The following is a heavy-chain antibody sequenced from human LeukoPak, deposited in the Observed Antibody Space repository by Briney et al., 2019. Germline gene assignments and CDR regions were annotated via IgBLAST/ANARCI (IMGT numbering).Heavy chain of an antibody. CDR3: VRHNHMDV. CDR1: GYIFTTYS. J-gene: IGHJ6*02. Sequence: GASVKVSCKTFGYIFTTYSMHWVRQAPGQGLEWMAIITLSGGSTDYTQKFQGRVTMTRDTSTSTVYMELSSLRSEDTAVYYCVRHNHMDVWGQGTTVTVSS. CDR2: ITLSGGST. V-gene: IGHV1-46*01.